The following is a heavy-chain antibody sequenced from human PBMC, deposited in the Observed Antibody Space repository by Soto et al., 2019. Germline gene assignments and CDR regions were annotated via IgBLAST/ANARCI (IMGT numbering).Heavy chain of an antibody. CDR2: IKQDGSEK. Sequence: GGSLRLSCAASGFTFSSYGMSWVRQAPGKGLEWVANIKQDGSEKYYVDSVKGRFTISRDNAKNSLYLQMNSLRAEDTAVYYCARVKEYYYYYYYMDVWGKGTTVTVSS. CDR1: GFTFSSYG. CDR3: ARVKEYYYYYYYMDV. J-gene: IGHJ6*03. V-gene: IGHV3-7*01.